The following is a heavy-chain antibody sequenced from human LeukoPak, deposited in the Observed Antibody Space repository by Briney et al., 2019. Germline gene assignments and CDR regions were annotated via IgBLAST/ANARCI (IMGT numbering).Heavy chain of an antibody. D-gene: IGHD3-22*01. Sequence: SETLSLTCTVSGYSISRGYHWGWIRQPPGNGLEWIGSIYHSGSTYYNPSLKSRVTISVDTSKNQFSLKLRSVTAADTAVYYCARVVQSTDSSGFYLPEYFQHWGQGTLVTVSS. V-gene: IGHV4-38-2*02. J-gene: IGHJ1*01. CDR2: IYHSGST. CDR3: ARVVQSTDSSGFYLPEYFQH. CDR1: GYSISRGYH.